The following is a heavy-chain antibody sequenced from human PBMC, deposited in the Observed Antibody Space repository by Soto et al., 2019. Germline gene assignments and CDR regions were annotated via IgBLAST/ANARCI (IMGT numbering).Heavy chain of an antibody. CDR2: MNPNSGNT. CDR3: AREDPLKSSSLDY. Sequence: ASVTVSCQASGYTFTSYDINWVRQATGQGLEWMGWMNPNSGNTGYAQKFQGRVTMTRNTSISTAYMELSSLRSEDTAVYYCAREDPLKSSSLDYWGQGTLVTVSS. CDR1: GYTFTSYD. V-gene: IGHV1-8*01. J-gene: IGHJ4*02. D-gene: IGHD6-13*01.